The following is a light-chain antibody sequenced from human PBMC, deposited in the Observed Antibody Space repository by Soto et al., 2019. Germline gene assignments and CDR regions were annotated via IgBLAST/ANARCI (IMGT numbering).Light chain of an antibody. V-gene: IGLV2-8*01. CDR3: TSYAGSDNPVL. Sequence: QSALTQPPSASGSPGQSVTIPCTGTSNDIGEYHYVSWYQQHPGKAPKLMIYEVTQRPSGVPHRFSGSKSGNTASLTVSGLQPEDEADYYCTSYAGSDNPVLFGGWTKLTVL. J-gene: IGLJ2*01. CDR1: SNDIGEYHY. CDR2: EVT.